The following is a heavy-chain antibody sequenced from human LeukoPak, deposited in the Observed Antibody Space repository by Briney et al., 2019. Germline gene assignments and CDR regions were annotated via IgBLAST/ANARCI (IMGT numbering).Heavy chain of an antibody. J-gene: IGHJ3*01. Sequence: PGGSPRLSCAASGFTFSNYWMHWVRQAPGKGLVWVSRINSDGSSTTYADSVKGRFTISRDNAKNTLYLQVNSLRAEDTAVYYCARGPQALTSLYAFDVWGQGTMVTVSS. V-gene: IGHV3-74*01. CDR3: ARGPQALTSLYAFDV. CDR1: GFTFSNYW. CDR2: INSDGSST.